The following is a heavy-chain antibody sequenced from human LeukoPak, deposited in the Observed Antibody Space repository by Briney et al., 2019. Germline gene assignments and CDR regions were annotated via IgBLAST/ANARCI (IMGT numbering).Heavy chain of an antibody. D-gene: IGHD3-10*01. CDR3: ATTMVRGVIASRSTIDY. Sequence: GGSLRLSCAASGFTFSSYAMSWVRQAPGKGLEWVSAISGSGGSTYYADSVKGRFTISRDNSKSTLYLQMNSLRAEDTAVYYCATTMVRGVIASRSTIDYWGQGTLVTVSS. CDR2: ISGSGGST. CDR1: GFTFSSYA. J-gene: IGHJ4*02. V-gene: IGHV3-23*01.